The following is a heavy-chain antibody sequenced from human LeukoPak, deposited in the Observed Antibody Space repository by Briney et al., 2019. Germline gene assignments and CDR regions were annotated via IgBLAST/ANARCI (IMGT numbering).Heavy chain of an antibody. CDR3: AGSSSIAARYFDY. D-gene: IGHD6-6*01. CDR1: GGSISSYY. V-gene: IGHV4-59*01. CDR2: IYYSGST. J-gene: IGHJ4*02. Sequence: SETLSLTCTVSGGSISSYYWSWIRQPPGKGLEWIGYIYYSGSTNYNPSLKSRVTISVDTSKNQFSLKLSSVTAADTAVYYCAGSSSIAARYFDYWGQGTLVTVSS.